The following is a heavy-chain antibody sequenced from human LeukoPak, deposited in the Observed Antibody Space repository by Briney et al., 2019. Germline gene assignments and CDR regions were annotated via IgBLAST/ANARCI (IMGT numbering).Heavy chain of an antibody. J-gene: IGHJ4*02. V-gene: IGHV3-23*01. CDR3: AKDREEKKGGILGPIFDY. CDR2: IRDSGGRT. Sequence: PGGSLRLSCAASGFTFSSYAMRWVRHAPGRGLEWVSHIRDSGGRTHYTDSVKGRFTISRDNSKNTLYLQINSLRAEDTGVYYRAKDREEKKGGILGPIFDYWGQGTLVTVSS. D-gene: IGHD2-15*01. CDR1: GFTFSSYA.